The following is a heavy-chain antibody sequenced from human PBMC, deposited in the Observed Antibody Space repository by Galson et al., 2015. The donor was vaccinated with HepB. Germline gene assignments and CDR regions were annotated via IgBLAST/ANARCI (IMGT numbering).Heavy chain of an antibody. D-gene: IGHD6-13*01. Sequence: SLRLSCAASGFTFSSYAMSWVRQAPGKGLEWVSAISGSGGSTYYADSVKGRFTISRDNSKNTLYLQMNSLRAEDTAVYYCALAAAGRPQGFDYWGQGTLVTVSS. J-gene: IGHJ4*02. CDR3: ALAAAGRPQGFDY. CDR2: ISGSGGST. CDR1: GFTFSSYA. V-gene: IGHV3-23*01.